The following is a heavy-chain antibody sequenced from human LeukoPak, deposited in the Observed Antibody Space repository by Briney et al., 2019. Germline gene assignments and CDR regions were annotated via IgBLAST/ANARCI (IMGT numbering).Heavy chain of an antibody. D-gene: IGHD3-22*01. Sequence: SQTLSLTCAVSGGSISSGGYSWSWIRQPPGKGLEWIGYIYHSGGTYYNPSLKSRVTISVDRSKNQFSLKLSSVTAADTAVYYCASNYYDSSGYYYDYWGQGTLVTVSS. CDR1: GGSISSGGYS. CDR2: IYHSGGT. J-gene: IGHJ4*02. CDR3: ASNYYDSSGYYYDY. V-gene: IGHV4-30-2*01.